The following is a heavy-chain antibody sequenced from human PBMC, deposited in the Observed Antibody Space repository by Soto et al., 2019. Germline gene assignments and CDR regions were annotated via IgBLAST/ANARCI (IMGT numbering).Heavy chain of an antibody. J-gene: IGHJ4*02. CDR2: IDYSGRT. D-gene: IGHD6-19*01. CDR1: GGSISSSNYY. V-gene: IGHV4-39*01. CDR3: ARHGSGSGWYGGFDY. Sequence: QLQLQESGPGLVKPTETLSLTCTVSGGSISSSNYYWGWIRQPPGKGLEWIGSIDYSGRTYNNPSLKSRVTVSVDTSKKQFSLQLRSVTAADTAVYYCARHGSGSGWYGGFDYWGQGTLVTVSS.